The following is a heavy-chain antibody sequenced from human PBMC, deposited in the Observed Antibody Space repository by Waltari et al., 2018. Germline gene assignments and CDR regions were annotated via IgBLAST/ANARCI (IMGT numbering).Heavy chain of an antibody. D-gene: IGHD3-22*01. J-gene: IGHJ4*02. V-gene: IGHV3-48*03. CDR1: GFTLSTYD. CDR2: STSSGTTI. CDR3: VREGNYYDEFDY. Sequence: EVQLVESGGGLVQPGGSLRLSCAASGFTLSTYDMNWVRQAPGKGLEWMSYSTSSGTTIYYTDSVKGRFAMSRDNAKNSLFLQMNSLRAEDTGVYYCVREGNYYDEFDYWGQGTRVTVSS.